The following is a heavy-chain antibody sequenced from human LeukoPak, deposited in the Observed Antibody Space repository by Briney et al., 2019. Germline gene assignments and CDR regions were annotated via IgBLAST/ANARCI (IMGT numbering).Heavy chain of an antibody. D-gene: IGHD6-19*01. V-gene: IGHV4-4*02. J-gene: IGHJ6*04. CDR1: GGSISSSNW. CDR3: ARMYSSAYCGMDV. Sequence: SETLSLTCAVSGGSISSSNWWSWVRQPPGKGLEWIGEIYHSGSTNYNPSLKSRVTISVDKSKNQFSLKLSSVTAADTAVYYCARMYSSAYCGMDVWGKGTTVTVSS. CDR2: IYHSGST.